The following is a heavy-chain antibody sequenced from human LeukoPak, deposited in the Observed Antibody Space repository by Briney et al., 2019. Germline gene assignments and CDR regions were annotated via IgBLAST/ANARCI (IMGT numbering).Heavy chain of an antibody. V-gene: IGHV3-30*12. CDR1: GFTFSAYG. Sequence: GGSLRLSCAASGFTFSAYGMHWVRQAPGKGLEWVGVIRYDGTNQYYADSVKGRFTISRDNAKNSLYLQMNSLRAEDTAVYYCARDHHRRLYDSQARDTFDIWGQGTMVTVSS. CDR3: ARDHHRRLYDSQARDTFDI. J-gene: IGHJ3*02. D-gene: IGHD3-22*01. CDR2: IRYDGTNQ.